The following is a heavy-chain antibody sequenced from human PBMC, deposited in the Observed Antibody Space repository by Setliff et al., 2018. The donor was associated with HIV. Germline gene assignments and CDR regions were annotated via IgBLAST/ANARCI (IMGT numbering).Heavy chain of an antibody. D-gene: IGHD3-22*01. Sequence: PSETLSLTCTVSGGSVTNTKSYWGWIRQPPGKGLEWIASISHSGNTYYNPSLNSRVTISLDTSKNQFSLKLTSVTAADTAVYYRANRLYYYDSSGSLREEGFDPWGQGTLVTVSS. CDR1: GGSVTNTKSY. CDR3: ANRLYYYDSSGSLREEGFDP. V-gene: IGHV4-39*01. CDR2: ISHSGNT. J-gene: IGHJ5*02.